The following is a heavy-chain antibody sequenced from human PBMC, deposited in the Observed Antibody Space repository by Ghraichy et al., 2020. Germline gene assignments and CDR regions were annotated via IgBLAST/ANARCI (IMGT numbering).Heavy chain of an antibody. Sequence: SVKVSCKASGGTFSSYAISWVRQAPGQGLEWMGGIIPIFGTANYAQKFQGRVTITADESTSTAYMELSSLRSEDTAVYYCAGSSSNFGASGFDYWGQGTLVTVSS. CDR2: IIPIFGTA. CDR3: AGSSSNFGASGFDY. D-gene: IGHD6-13*01. CDR1: GGTFSSYA. V-gene: IGHV1-69*13. J-gene: IGHJ4*02.